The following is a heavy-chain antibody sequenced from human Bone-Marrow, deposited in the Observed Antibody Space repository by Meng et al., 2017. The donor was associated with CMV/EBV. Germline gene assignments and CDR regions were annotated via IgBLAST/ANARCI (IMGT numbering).Heavy chain of an antibody. CDR1: GFTFSSYA. V-gene: IGHV3-30-3*01. CDR2: ISYDGSNK. CDR3: ARERDIVVVPAAIPLFNYYYGMDV. J-gene: IGHJ6*02. Sequence: GESLKISCAASGFTFSSYAMHWVRQAPGKGLEWVAVISYDGSNKYYADSVKGRFTISRDNSKNTLYLQMNSLRAEDTAAYYCARERDIVVVPAAIPLFNYYYGMDVWGQGTTVTVSS. D-gene: IGHD2-2*02.